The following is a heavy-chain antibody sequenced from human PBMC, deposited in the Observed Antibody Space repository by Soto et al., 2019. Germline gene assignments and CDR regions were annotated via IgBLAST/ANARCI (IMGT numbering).Heavy chain of an antibody. CDR1: GFTVSSNY. CDR2: IYSGGST. V-gene: IGHV3-53*01. J-gene: IGHJ3*02. D-gene: IGHD1-26*01. CDR3: ASARKWETDAFDI. Sequence: HPGGSLRLSCAASGFTVSSNYMSWVRQAPGKGLEWVSVIYSGGSTYYADSVKGRFTISRDNSKNTLYLQMNSLRAEDTAVYYCASARKWETDAFDIWGQGTMVTVSS.